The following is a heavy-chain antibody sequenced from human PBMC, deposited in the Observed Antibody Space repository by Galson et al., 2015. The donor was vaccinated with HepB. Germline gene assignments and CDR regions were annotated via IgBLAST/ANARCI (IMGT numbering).Heavy chain of an antibody. D-gene: IGHD1-26*01. CDR2: ISSSSSYI. V-gene: IGHV3-21*01. Sequence: SLRLSCAASGFTFSSYSMNWVRQAPGKGLEWVSSISSSSSYINYADSVKGRFTISRDNAKNSLYLQMNSLRAEDTAVYYCARAGGGVGAIHFWGQGTLVTVSS. J-gene: IGHJ4*02. CDR3: ARAGGGVGAIHF. CDR1: GFTFSSYS.